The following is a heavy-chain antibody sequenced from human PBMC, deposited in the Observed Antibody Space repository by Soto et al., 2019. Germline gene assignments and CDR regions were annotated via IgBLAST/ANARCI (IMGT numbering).Heavy chain of an antibody. Sequence: QVQLVQSGAEVKRPGSSVKVSCKASGGTFSSYTISWVRQAPGQGLEWMGRIIPILDISNYAQRFQGRVTITADKATSTAYVELSSLRSDDTAVYYCARYYDSSGYSYGLDIWGQGTMVTVSS. CDR3: ARYYDSSGYSYGLDI. D-gene: IGHD3-22*01. J-gene: IGHJ3*02. V-gene: IGHV1-69*02. CDR1: GGTFSSYT. CDR2: IIPILDIS.